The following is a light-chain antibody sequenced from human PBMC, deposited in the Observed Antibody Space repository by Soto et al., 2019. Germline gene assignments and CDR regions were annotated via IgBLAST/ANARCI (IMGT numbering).Light chain of an antibody. J-gene: IGKJ1*01. CDR2: DAS. Sequence: DIQMIQSPSSLSASVGDRVTITCQASQAISNYLNWYQQKPGKAPKLLIYDASNLERGFPSRFSGRGSGTDFTLTISSLQPEDFATYYCQQYDHLPRTFGQGPTVEIK. CDR3: QQYDHLPRT. CDR1: QAISNY. V-gene: IGKV1-33*01.